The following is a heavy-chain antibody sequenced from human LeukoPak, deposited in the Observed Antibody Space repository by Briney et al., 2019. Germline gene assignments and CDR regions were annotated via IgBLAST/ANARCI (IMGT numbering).Heavy chain of an antibody. CDR3: ARERYSYGYVLFDY. CDR2: ISSSSSYI. V-gene: IGHV3-21*01. CDR1: GFTFSSYS. J-gene: IGHJ4*02. Sequence: PGGSLRLSCAASGFTFSSYSMNWVRQAPGKGLEWVSSISSSSSYIYYADSVKGRFTISRDNAKNSLYLQMNSLGAEDTAVYYCARERYSYGYVLFDYWGQGTLVTVSS. D-gene: IGHD5-18*01.